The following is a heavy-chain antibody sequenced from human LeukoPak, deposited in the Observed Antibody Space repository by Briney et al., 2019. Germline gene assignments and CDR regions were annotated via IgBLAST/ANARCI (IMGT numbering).Heavy chain of an antibody. CDR1: GGSMSGYY. D-gene: IGHD5-18*01. J-gene: IGHJ4*02. Sequence: SETLSLTCTVSGGSMSGYYWSWIRQPPGKGLGWIGYIYYSGSSNYNPSLKSRVTISVDTSKNQFSLKLSSVTAADTAVYYCARAVTLDYWGQGTLVTASS. CDR2: IYYSGSS. CDR3: ARAVTLDY. V-gene: IGHV4-59*01.